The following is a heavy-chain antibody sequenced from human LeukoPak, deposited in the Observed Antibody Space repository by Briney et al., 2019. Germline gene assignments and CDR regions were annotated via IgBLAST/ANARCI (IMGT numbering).Heavy chain of an antibody. CDR1: GFTFSSYG. CDR3: AKDSDFWSGRLDY. CDR2: IRYDGSNK. D-gene: IGHD3-3*01. Sequence: GGSLRLSCAASGFTFSSYGMHWVRQAPGKGLEWVAFIRYDGSNKYYADSVKGRFTISRDNSKNTLYLQMNSLRAEDTALYYCAKDSDFWSGRLDYWGQGTLVNVSS. J-gene: IGHJ4*02. V-gene: IGHV3-30*02.